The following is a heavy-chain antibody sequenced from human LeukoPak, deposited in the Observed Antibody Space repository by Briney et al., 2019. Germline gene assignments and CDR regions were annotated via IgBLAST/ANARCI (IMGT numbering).Heavy chain of an antibody. CDR2: ISWNGGII. Sequence: PGGSLRLSCAASGFTFDDYAMHWVRQAPGRGVGLVSGISWNGGIIGYADSVKGRFNISRDNAKNSLYLQMNTLRAEHTSLYYCAKAAGQLLYSFDYWGQGPLVTVSS. J-gene: IGHJ4*02. V-gene: IGHV3-9*01. CDR3: AKAAGQLLYSFDY. D-gene: IGHD3-10*01. CDR1: GFTFDDYA.